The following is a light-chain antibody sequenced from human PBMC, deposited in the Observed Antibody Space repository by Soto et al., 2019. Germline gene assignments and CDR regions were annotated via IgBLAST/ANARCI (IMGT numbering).Light chain of an antibody. J-gene: IGLJ1*01. CDR1: NSDVGGYNY. Sequence: QSALTQPASVSGSPGQSITISCTGTNSDVGGYNYVSWYQQHPDTVPKLIIFEVSNRPSGVSPRFSGSKSGNTASLTISGLQAEDEADYYCRSYTSTNSRVFGTGTKLPVL. CDR3: RSYTSTNSRV. V-gene: IGLV2-14*01. CDR2: EVS.